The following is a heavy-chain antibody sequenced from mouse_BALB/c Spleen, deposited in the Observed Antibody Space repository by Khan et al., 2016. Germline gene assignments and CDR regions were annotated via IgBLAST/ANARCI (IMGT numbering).Heavy chain of an antibody. CDR2: INSNGGST. Sequence: EVELVESGGGLVQPGGSLKLSCAASGFTFSSYGMSWVRQPPDKRLELVATINSNGGSTYYPDSVKGRFTISRDNAKNTLYLQMSSLKSKDTAMYYCAIGLWMGWGQGTSVTVSS. D-gene: IGHD1-1*02. CDR3: AIGLWMG. CDR1: GFTFSSYG. V-gene: IGHV5-6-3*01. J-gene: IGHJ4*01.